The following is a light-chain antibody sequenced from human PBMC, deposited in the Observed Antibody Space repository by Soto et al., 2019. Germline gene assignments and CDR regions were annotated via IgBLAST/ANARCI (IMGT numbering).Light chain of an antibody. CDR2: GAS. J-gene: IGKJ4*01. Sequence: EKVMTQSPATLSVSPGERATLSCRASQSVSSNLAWYQQKPGQAPRLLIYGASTRATGIPARFSGSGSGTEFTLTISSLQSEDFAAYYCQQYDNWPPLTFGGGTKVEIK. V-gene: IGKV3-15*01. CDR3: QQYDNWPPLT. CDR1: QSVSSN.